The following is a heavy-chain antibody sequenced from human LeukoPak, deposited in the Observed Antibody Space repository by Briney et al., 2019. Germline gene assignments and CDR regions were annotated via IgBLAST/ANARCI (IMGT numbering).Heavy chain of an antibody. V-gene: IGHV3-30-3*01. D-gene: IGHD3-10*01. CDR2: ISYDGTTK. CDR3: AIRTPGAFNL. CDR1: GFTFSSYA. J-gene: IGHJ3*01. Sequence: GGSLRLSCAASGFTFSSYAMQWVRQAPGKGLEGVSGISYDGTTKYYADSVKGRFTISRDNSKNTLYLHMNSLRGEDTAVYYCAIRTPGAFNLWGQGTMVTVSS.